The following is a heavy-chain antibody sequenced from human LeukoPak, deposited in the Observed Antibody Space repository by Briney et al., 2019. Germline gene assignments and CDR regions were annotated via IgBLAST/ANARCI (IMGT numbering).Heavy chain of an antibody. CDR1: GYTFTSNY. CDR2: IYPRDGST. J-gene: IGHJ6*02. CDR3: ARGRSNYYGMDV. Sequence: ASVKVSCKASGYTFTSNYIHWVRQAPGQGLEWMGMIYPRDGSTSYAQKFQGRVTVTRDTSTSTVHMELSGLRSEDTAVYYCARGRSNYYGMDVWGQGTTVTVSS. D-gene: IGHD1-26*01. V-gene: IGHV1-46*01.